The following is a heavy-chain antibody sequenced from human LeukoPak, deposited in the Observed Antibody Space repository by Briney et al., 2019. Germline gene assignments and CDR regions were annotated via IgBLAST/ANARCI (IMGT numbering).Heavy chain of an antibody. J-gene: IGHJ4*02. CDR3: SRIAVRGEGFDY. CDR2: ISSKAYGGTA. V-gene: IGHV3-49*04. Sequence: PGGSLRLSCAASGFTFSNAWMSWVRQAPGKGLEWVGFISSKAYGGTAEYAASVKGRFIISRDDSESIAYLQMHSLKTEDTAVYYCSRIAVRGEGFDYWGQGTLVTVSS. D-gene: IGHD6-6*01. CDR1: GFTFSNAW.